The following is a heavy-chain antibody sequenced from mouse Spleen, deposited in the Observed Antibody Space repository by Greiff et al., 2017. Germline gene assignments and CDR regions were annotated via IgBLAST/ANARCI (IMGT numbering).Heavy chain of an antibody. Sequence: EVKLVESGGGLVKPGGSLKLSCAASGFTFSSYAMSWVRQTPEKRLEWVATISSGGSYTYYPDSVKGRFTISRDNAKNTLYLQMSSLRSEDTAMYYCARDSVTTVVDWYFDVWGAGTTVTVSS. J-gene: IGHJ1*01. CDR3: ARDSVTTVVDWYFDV. CDR1: GFTFSSYA. D-gene: IGHD1-1*01. CDR2: ISSGGSYT. V-gene: IGHV5-9-1*01.